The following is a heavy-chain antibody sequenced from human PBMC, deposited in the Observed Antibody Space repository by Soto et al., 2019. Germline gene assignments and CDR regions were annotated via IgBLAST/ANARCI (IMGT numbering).Heavy chain of an antibody. CDR3: ARDSSSWQDYYYYGMDV. CDR1: GFTFSSYG. D-gene: IGHD6-13*01. Sequence: GGSLRLSCAASGFTFSSYGMHWVRQAPGKGLEWVAVIWYDGSNKYYADSVKGRFTISRGNAKNSLYLQMNSLRAEDTAVYYCARDSSSWQDYYYYGMDVWGQGTTVTVSS. CDR2: IWYDGSNK. V-gene: IGHV3-33*01. J-gene: IGHJ6*02.